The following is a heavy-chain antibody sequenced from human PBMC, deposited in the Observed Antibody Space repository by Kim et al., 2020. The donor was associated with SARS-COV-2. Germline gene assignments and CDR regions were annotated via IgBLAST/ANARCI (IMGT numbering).Heavy chain of an antibody. V-gene: IGHV4-59*13. CDR1: GGSISSYY. CDR2: IYYSGST. CDR3: ARETPLPAAIRRNYYYYGMDV. Sequence: SETLSLTCTVSGGSISSYYWSWIRQPPGKGLEWIGYIYYSGSTNYNPSLKSRVTISVDTSKNQFSLKLSSVTAADTAVYYCARETPLPAAIRRNYYYYGMDVWGQGTTVTVSS. D-gene: IGHD2-2*01. J-gene: IGHJ6*02.